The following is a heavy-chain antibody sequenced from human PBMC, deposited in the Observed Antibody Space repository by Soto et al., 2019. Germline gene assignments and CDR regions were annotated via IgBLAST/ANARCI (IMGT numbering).Heavy chain of an antibody. J-gene: IGHJ3*02. CDR3: ARKLNVDYDDAFDI. CDR2: IIPIFGTA. Sequence: GAAVKVSCKASGGTFSSYAISWVRQAPGQGLEWMGGIIPIFGTANYAQKFQGRVTITADESTSTAYMELSSLRSEDTAVYYCARKLNVDYDDAFDIWSQGTMVTVSS. CDR1: GGTFSSYA. V-gene: IGHV1-69*13. D-gene: IGHD4-17*01.